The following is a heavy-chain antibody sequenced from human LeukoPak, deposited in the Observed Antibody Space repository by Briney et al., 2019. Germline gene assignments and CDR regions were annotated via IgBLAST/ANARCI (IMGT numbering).Heavy chain of an antibody. J-gene: IGHJ4*02. V-gene: IGHV3-23*01. CDR3: ASWPGSYYTEFDY. CDR1: GFTFYNYA. Sequence: GGSLRLSCAASGFTFYNYAMSWVRQAPGKGLEWVSGISGSGGSTYYADSVKGRFTISRDNSKNTLYLQMNSLRAEDTAVYYCASWPGSYYTEFDYWGQGTLVTVSS. D-gene: IGHD3-10*01. CDR2: ISGSGGST.